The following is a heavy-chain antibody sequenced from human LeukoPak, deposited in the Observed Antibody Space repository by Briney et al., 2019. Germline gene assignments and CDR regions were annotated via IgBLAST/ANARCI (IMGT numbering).Heavy chain of an antibody. CDR2: TFYSGST. CDR3: ARILMVRGVFDAFDI. D-gene: IGHD3-10*01. CDR1: GGPISGYY. Sequence: SETLSLTCTVSGGPISGYYWSWIRQPPGKGLEWIGYTFYSGSTNYNPSLKSRVTISVDTSKNQFSLKLSSVTAADTAVYYCARILMVRGVFDAFDIWGQGTMVTVSS. V-gene: IGHV4-59*01. J-gene: IGHJ3*02.